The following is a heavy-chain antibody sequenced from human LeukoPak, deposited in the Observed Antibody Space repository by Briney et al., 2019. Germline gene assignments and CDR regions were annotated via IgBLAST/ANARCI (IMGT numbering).Heavy chain of an antibody. V-gene: IGHV3-23*01. D-gene: IGHD3-10*01. CDR2: LSGSGGGT. CDR1: GITLSNYG. Sequence: GGSLRLSCAVSGITLSNYGMSWVRQAPGKGLEWVAGLSGSGGGTNYADSVQGRFTISRDNPKNTLYLQMNSLRAEDTSVYFCAKRGVVIRVFLVGFHKEAYYFDSWGQGALVTVSS. J-gene: IGHJ4*02. CDR3: AKRGVVIRVFLVGFHKEAYYFDS.